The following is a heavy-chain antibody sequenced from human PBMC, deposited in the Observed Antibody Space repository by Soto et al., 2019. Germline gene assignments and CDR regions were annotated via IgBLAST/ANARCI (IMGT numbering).Heavy chain of an antibody. J-gene: IGHJ5*02. D-gene: IGHD2-15*01. V-gene: IGHV4-59*08. Sequence: PENLCHTCTVSGGSISSHSWSWIRQPPGKRLEWIGYMYYGGRTNYNPSLKSRVTISVDTSKMQVSLKLSSVTAADTAVYFCARGTPSPLIVRSSRGPWFDPWGQGTLVTVS. CDR2: MYYGGRT. CDR1: GGSISSHS. CDR3: ARGTPSPLIVRSSRGPWFDP.